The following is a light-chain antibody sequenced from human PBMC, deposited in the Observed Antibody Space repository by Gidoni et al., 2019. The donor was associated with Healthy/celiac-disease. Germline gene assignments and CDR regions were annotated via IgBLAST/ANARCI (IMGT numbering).Light chain of an antibody. CDR2: GNS. V-gene: IGLV1-40*01. CDR1: CSNIGAGYD. Sequence: QSVLTQPPSVSGAPGPGVTISCTGSCSNIGAGYDVHWYQQLPGTAPKLLLYGNSNRPSGVPDRFSGSKSGTSASLAITVLQAEDEADYYCQSYDSSLSGPVVFGGGTKLTVL. CDR3: QSYDSSLSGPVV. J-gene: IGLJ2*01.